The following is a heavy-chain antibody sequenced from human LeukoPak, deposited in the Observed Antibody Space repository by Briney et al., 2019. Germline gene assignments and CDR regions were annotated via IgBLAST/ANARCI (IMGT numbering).Heavy chain of an antibody. D-gene: IGHD2-15*01. CDR3: AKQLGYCSDGSCYFPY. CDR2: ISNNGGYT. CDR1: GFTFSSSA. Sequence: GGSLRISCAASGFTFSSSAMSWVRQAPGKGLEWVSAISNNGGYTYYADSVQGRFTISRDNSKSTLCLQMNSLRAEDTAVYYCAKQLGYCSDGSCYFPYWGQGTLVTVSS. V-gene: IGHV3-23*01. J-gene: IGHJ4*02.